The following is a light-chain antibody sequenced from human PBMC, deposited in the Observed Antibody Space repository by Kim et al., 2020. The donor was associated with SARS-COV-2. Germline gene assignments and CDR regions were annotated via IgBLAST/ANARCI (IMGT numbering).Light chain of an antibody. CDR1: NIGGKS. CDR3: QVWDSSSDHWV. J-gene: IGLJ3*02. Sequence: APGKTARITSGGNNIGGKSVHWYQQKPGQAPVLVIYYDSDRPSGIPERFSGSNSGNTATLTISRVEAGDEADYYCQVWDSSSDHWVFGGGTQLTVL. CDR2: YDS. V-gene: IGLV3-21*04.